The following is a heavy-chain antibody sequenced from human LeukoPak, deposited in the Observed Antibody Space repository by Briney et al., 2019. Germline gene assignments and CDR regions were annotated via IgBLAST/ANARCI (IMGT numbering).Heavy chain of an antibody. V-gene: IGHV4-59*01. CDR3: ARGTSSIDY. Sequence: SETLSLTCTVSGSSISSYYWSWIRQPPGKGLEWIGYIYYSGSTNYNPSLNSRVTISVDTSKNQFSLRLNSVTAADTAVYYCARGTSSIDYWGQGTLVTVSS. D-gene: IGHD1-14*01. J-gene: IGHJ4*02. CDR2: IYYSGST. CDR1: GSSISSYY.